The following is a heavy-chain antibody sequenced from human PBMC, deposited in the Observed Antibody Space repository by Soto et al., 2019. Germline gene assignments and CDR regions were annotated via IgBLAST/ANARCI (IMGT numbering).Heavy chain of an antibody. V-gene: IGHV1-2*02. D-gene: IGHD3-9*01. CDR2: ISPKSGGT. Sequence: ASVKVSCKASGYTLTRYYMHWVRQAPGQGFEWMGRISPKSGGTNYAQKFEGRVTMTWDTSLNTAYMELSSLISDDTAVYYCARPPGYISDWYYFELWGQGTLVTVSS. CDR1: GYTLTRYY. J-gene: IGHJ4*02. CDR3: ARPPGYISDWYYFEL.